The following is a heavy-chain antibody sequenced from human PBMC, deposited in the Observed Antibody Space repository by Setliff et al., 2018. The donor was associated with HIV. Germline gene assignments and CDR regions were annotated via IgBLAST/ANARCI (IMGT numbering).Heavy chain of an antibody. D-gene: IGHD3-22*01. V-gene: IGHV1-2*02. CDR1: GYTFTGYY. Sequence: ASVKVSCKASGYTFTGYYMHWLRQAPGQGLEWMGWINPNGGGTNFAQKFQGRVTMTRDTSISTAYMELSRLRSDDTAVYYCARNPDTSGYLYYYYMDVWGKGTTVTVSS. CDR2: INPNGGGT. J-gene: IGHJ6*03. CDR3: ARNPDTSGYLYYYYMDV.